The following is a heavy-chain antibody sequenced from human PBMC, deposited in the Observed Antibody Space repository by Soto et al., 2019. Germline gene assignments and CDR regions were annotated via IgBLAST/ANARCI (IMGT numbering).Heavy chain of an antibody. CDR1: GFTFSTFS. V-gene: IGHV3-48*02. D-gene: IGHD6-19*01. CDR2: ISGGGRPI. CDR3: ARDLGWAFDS. Sequence: EVQLVESGGGSVQPGGSLRLSCAASGFTFSTFSMNWVRQAPGRGLEWISYISGGGRPISYADSVKGRFTISRDNAKNSLYLQMDSLTDEATSVYYCARDLGWAFDSWGQGTLVPVSS. J-gene: IGHJ4*02.